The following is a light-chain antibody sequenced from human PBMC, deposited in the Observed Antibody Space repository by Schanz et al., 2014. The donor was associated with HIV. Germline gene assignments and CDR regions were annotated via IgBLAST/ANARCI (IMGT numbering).Light chain of an antibody. CDR1: QTVSSNS. J-gene: IGKJ3*01. CDR2: SAS. Sequence: EIVLTQSPGRLSLSPGERATLSCRASQTVSSNSLGWYQQKRGQVPRLLIYSASRRANGIPDRFSGSGSGTDFTLTISRLEPEDFAVYYCQHYGSSFGPGTKVDIK. V-gene: IGKV3-20*01. CDR3: QHYGSS.